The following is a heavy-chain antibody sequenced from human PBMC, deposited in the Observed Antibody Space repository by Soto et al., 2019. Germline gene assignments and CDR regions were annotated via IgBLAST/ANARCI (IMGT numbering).Heavy chain of an antibody. Sequence: QVQLVESGGGVVQPGTSLRLSCAASGFTFSTYAMHWVRQAPGKGLEWVAVIAYDGTNKYYAHSVKGRFTISRDNSKNTLYLQINSLIAEDTAVYSCVRDGGSYWGQGTQVIVSS. V-gene: IGHV3-30-3*01. CDR2: IAYDGTNK. CDR1: GFTFSTYA. D-gene: IGHD3-16*01. CDR3: VRDGGSY. J-gene: IGHJ4*02.